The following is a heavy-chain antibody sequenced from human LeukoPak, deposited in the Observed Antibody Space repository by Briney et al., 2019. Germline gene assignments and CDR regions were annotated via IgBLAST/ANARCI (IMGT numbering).Heavy chain of an antibody. CDR3: ARSDYYDSSGYYSHDAFDI. CDR1: GGTFSSYA. CDR2: IIPILGIA. V-gene: IGHV1-69*04. Sequence: SVKVSCKASGGTFSSYAISWVRQAPGQGLEWMGRIIPILGIANYAQKFQGRVTITADKSTSTAYMELSSLRSEDTAVYYCARSDYYDSSGYYSHDAFDIWGQGTMVTVPS. D-gene: IGHD3-22*01. J-gene: IGHJ3*02.